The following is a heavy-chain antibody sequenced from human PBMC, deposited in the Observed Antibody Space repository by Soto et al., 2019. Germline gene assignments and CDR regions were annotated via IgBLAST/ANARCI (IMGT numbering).Heavy chain of an antibody. D-gene: IGHD3-10*01. CDR2: IRSSSSYI. J-gene: IGHJ6*03. Sequence: EVQLVESGGGLVKPGGSLRLSCAASGFTFSTYSMNWVRQAPGKGLEWVSSIRSSSSYIYYEDSVKGRFTVSRDNAKNSLYLQMNSLRAEDTAVYYCARDPRPNYGSGSYYSYYYYYYMDVWGKGTTVTVSS. CDR3: ARDPRPNYGSGSYYSYYYYYYMDV. CDR1: GFTFSTYS. V-gene: IGHV3-21*01.